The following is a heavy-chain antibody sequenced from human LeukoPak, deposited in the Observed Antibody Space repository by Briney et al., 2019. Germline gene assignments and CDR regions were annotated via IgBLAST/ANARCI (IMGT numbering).Heavy chain of an antibody. V-gene: IGHV3-23*01. CDR2: ISGSGGST. CDR1: GFTFSSYA. J-gene: IGHJ6*02. Sequence: SGGSLRLSCAASGFTFSSYAMSWVRQAPGKGLEWVSAISGSGGSTYYADSVKGRFTISRDNSKNMLYLQMNNVRAEDTAVYYCAREEDYGMDVWGQGTTVIVSS. CDR3: AREEDYGMDV.